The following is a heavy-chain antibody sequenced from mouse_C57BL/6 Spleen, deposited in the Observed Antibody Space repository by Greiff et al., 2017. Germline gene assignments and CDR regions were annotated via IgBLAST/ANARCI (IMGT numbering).Heavy chain of an antibody. CDR2: IRNKANGYTT. CDR1: GFTFTDYY. CDR3: ARYGGYDGRSWFAY. D-gene: IGHD2-2*01. J-gene: IGHJ3*01. Sequence: EVKLMESGGGLVQPGGSLSLSCAASGFTFTDYYMSWVRQPPGKALEWLGFIRNKANGYTTEYSASVKGRFTISRDNSQSILYLQMNALRAEDSATYYCARYGGYDGRSWFAYWGQGTLVTVSA. V-gene: IGHV7-3*01.